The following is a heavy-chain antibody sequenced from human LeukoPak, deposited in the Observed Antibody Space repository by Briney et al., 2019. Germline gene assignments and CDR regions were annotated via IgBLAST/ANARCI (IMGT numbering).Heavy chain of an antibody. V-gene: IGHV3-7*01. CDR1: GFTFSFFW. Sequence: GGSLRLSCGASGFTFSFFWMSWVRQVPGKGLEWVANIKEDGSEKHYVASVKGRFTISRDNAKKSLYLEMNSLRAEDTAVYYCARDSGSCRGCAFDIWGQGTMVTVSS. D-gene: IGHD6-13*01. CDR3: ARDSGSCRGCAFDI. J-gene: IGHJ3*02. CDR2: IKEDGSEK.